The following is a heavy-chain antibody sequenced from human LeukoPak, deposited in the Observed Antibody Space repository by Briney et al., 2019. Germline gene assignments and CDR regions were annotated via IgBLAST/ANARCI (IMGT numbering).Heavy chain of an antibody. CDR2: ISDSGGST. D-gene: IGHD5-18*01. J-gene: IGHJ2*01. Sequence: GGSLRLSCAASGFTFSSYAMSWVRQAPGKGLEWVSAISDSGGSTYYADSVKGRFTISRDNSKNTLYLQMNSLRAEDTAVYYCAKGDVDTAMVIDWYFDLWGRGTLVTVSS. CDR1: GFTFSSYA. CDR3: AKGDVDTAMVIDWYFDL. V-gene: IGHV3-23*01.